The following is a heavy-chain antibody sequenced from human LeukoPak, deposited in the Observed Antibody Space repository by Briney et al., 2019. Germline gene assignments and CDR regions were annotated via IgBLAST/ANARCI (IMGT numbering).Heavy chain of an antibody. CDR1: GGSISSYY. Sequence: PSETLSLTCTVSGGSISSYYWSWIRQPPGKGLEWIGYIYYSGSTNYNPSLKSRVTISVDTSKNQFSLKLSSVTAADTAVYYCARYGAAARYAFDIWGQGTMVTVSS. J-gene: IGHJ3*02. CDR2: IYYSGST. D-gene: IGHD6-13*01. V-gene: IGHV4-59*01. CDR3: ARYGAAARYAFDI.